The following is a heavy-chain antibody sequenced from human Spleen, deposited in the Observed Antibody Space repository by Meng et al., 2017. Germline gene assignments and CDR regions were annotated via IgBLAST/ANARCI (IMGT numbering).Heavy chain of an antibody. Sequence: EVRLVESGAGLVQPGGSLSLSCVASGFTFSSYRMHWGRQAPGKGLVWVSRINSDGSAATYAASEKGRFTISRDNAKNTLYLQMTSLRAEATAVYYCSLERETALDFWGQGTLVTVSS. CDR3: SLERETALDF. D-gene: IGHD5-18*01. V-gene: IGHV3-74*01. CDR2: INSDGSAA. J-gene: IGHJ4*02. CDR1: GFTFSSYR.